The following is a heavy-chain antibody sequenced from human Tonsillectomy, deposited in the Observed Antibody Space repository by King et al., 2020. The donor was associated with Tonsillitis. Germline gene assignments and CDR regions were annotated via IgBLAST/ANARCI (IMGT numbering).Heavy chain of an antibody. CDR1: GGSISSYY. V-gene: IGHV4-4*07. D-gene: IGHD3-10*01. J-gene: IGHJ4*02. CDR2: IYTSGST. CDR3: ARDVFIGFGELSWFDY. Sequence: QLQESGPGLVKPSETLSLTCTVSGGSISSYYWSWIRQPAGKGLEWIGRIYTSGSTNYNPSLKSRVTMSVETSKNQFSLKLSSVTAADTAVYYCARDVFIGFGELSWFDYWGQGTLVTVSS.